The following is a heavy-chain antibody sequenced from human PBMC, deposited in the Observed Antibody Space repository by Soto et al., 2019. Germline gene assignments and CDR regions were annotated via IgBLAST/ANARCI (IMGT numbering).Heavy chain of an antibody. J-gene: IGHJ3*02. CDR3: ARISIAAAGDAFDI. CDR2: IKQDGSEK. Sequence: GSLRLSCAASGFTFSSYWMSWVRQAPGKGLEWVANIKQDGSEKYYVDSVKGRFTISRDNAKNSLYLQMNSLRAEDTAVYYCARISIAAAGDAFDIWGQGTMVTVSS. D-gene: IGHD6-13*01. V-gene: IGHV3-7*03. CDR1: GFTFSSYW.